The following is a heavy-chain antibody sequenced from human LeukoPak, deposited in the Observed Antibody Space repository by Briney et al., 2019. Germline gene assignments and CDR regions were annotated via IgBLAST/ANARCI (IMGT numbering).Heavy chain of an antibody. V-gene: IGHV1-18*01. J-gene: IGHJ4*02. Sequence: ASVKVSCKASDYTFTNYGITWVRQAPGQGLEWMGWISTHDGHTICAQDLQGRVTMTTDTSTTTAYMELRRLKSDDTAVYYCAREAQIPFDYWGQGTLVTVSS. CDR1: DYTFTNYG. CDR3: AREAQIPFDY. CDR2: ISTHDGHT.